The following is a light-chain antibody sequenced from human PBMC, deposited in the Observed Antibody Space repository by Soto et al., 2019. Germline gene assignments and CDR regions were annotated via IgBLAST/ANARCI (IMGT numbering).Light chain of an antibody. CDR2: GAS. V-gene: IGKV3-20*01. CDR3: QQYRNSPPMST. J-gene: IGKJ2*01. Sequence: EIVLTQSPGTLSLSPGERATLSCSASQSVGSGYLAWYQQKPGQAPRLLIYGASNRATGIPDRFTGSGSGTDFTPTIGRLEPEDFAVYYCQQYRNSPPMSTCGQGTKLEIK. CDR1: QSVGSGY.